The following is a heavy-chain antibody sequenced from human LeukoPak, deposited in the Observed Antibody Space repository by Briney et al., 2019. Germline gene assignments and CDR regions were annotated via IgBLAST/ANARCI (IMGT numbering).Heavy chain of an antibody. V-gene: IGHV3-7*04. D-gene: IGHD4-17*01. CDR1: GFTFSSYW. Sequence: GGSLRLSCAASGFTFSSYWMSWVRQAPGKGLEWVANIKQDGSEKYYVDSVKGRFTISRDNAKNSLYLQMNSLRAEDTAVYYCARATPTVTTLGWFDPWGQGTLVTVSS. CDR3: ARATPTVTTLGWFDP. CDR2: IKQDGSEK. J-gene: IGHJ5*02.